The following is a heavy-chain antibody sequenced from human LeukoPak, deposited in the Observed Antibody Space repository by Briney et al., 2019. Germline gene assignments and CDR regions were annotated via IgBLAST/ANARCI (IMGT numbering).Heavy chain of an antibody. V-gene: IGHV3-49*03. CDR3: TRPSSRYTYGRDDDFDI. CDR1: VFTFGDYV. Sequence: GGGLRLSCTASVFTFGDYVMSWFRQAPGKGLEWVGLIRSKTYGGTTEYAASVKGRFTISRDDSKSIAYLQMDSLKTEDTAVYYCTRPSSRYTYGRDDDFDIWGQGTMVTVSS. D-gene: IGHD5-18*01. J-gene: IGHJ3*02. CDR2: IRSKTYGGTT.